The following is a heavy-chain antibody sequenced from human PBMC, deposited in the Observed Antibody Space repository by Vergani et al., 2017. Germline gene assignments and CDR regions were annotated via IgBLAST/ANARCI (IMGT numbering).Heavy chain of an antibody. D-gene: IGHD3-10*01. Sequence: EVQLVESGGGLVKPGGSLRLSCSASGFSFNSYWMHWVRQVPGKGLLWVSGISGSGVSAYYTDSVKGRFTISRDNSKNMLFLQMNNLRTEDTAIYYCAKQYFVSGNYLFDYWGQGTLVTVSS. CDR2: ISGSGVSA. V-gene: IGHV3-23*04. J-gene: IGHJ4*02. CDR1: GFSFNSYW. CDR3: AKQYFVSGNYLFDY.